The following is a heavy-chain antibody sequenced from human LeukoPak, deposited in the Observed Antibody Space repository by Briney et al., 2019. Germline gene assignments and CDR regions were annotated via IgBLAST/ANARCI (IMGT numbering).Heavy chain of an antibody. V-gene: IGHV1-69*13. J-gene: IGHJ4*02. D-gene: IGHD6-6*01. Sequence: SVKVSCKASGGTFSSYAISWVRQAPGQGLEWMGGIIPIFGTANYAQKFQGRVTIAADESTSTAYMELSSLRSEDTAVYYCASLLESIAARRGSDYWGQGTLVTVSS. CDR3: ASLLESIAARRGSDY. CDR2: IIPIFGTA. CDR1: GGTFSSYA.